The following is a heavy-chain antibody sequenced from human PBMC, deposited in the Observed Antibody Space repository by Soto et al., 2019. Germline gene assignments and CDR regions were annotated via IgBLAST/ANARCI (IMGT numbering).Heavy chain of an antibody. D-gene: IGHD6-6*01. CDR2: IYPGDSAT. Sequence: GESLQISCRGSGYSFTSFWIGWVRQMPGTVLEWMGIIYPGDSATRYSPSFQGQVTISADKSISTAYLQWSSLKASDTAMYYCARISSALLDYLGQGTLVTVSS. V-gene: IGHV5-51*01. CDR1: GYSFTSFW. J-gene: IGHJ4*02. CDR3: ARISSALLDY.